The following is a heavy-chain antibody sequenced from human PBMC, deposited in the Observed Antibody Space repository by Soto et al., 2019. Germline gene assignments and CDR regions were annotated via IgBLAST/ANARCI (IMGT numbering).Heavy chain of an antibody. CDR2: IYYSGST. J-gene: IGHJ5*02. D-gene: IGHD2-8*02. V-gene: IGHV4-31*03. CDR3: ERGLDTGGLFDP. CDR1: GGSISSGGYY. Sequence: QVQLQESGPGLVKPSQTLSLTCTVSGGSISSGGYYWSWIRQHPGKGLEWIGYIYYSGSTYYNPSLKSRVTISVDTSKNQFSLNLSSVTAADTAVYYCERGLDTGGLFDPGGQGTLVTVSS.